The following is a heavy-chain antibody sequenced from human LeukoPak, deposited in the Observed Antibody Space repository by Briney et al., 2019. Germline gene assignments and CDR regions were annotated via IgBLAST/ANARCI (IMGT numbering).Heavy chain of an antibody. CDR2: ISGSGGTT. CDR3: AKRGVVIRVILVGFHKEAYYFDS. Sequence: GGSLRLSSVVSGITLSNYGMSWVRQAPGKGREWVVGISGSGGTTTYADSVKGRFTISRANPKNTLYLQMNSLRAEDTAVYFCAKRGVVIRVILVGFHKEAYYFDSWGQGALVTDSS. V-gene: IGHV3-23*01. CDR1: GITLSNYG. D-gene: IGHD3-22*01. J-gene: IGHJ4*02.